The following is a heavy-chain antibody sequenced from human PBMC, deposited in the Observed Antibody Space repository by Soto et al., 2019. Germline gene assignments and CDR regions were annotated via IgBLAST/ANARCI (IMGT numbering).Heavy chain of an antibody. V-gene: IGHV4-34*01. Sequence: PSETLSLTCAVYGGSFSGYYWSWIRQPPGKGLEWTGEINHSGSTNYNPSLKSRVTISVDTSKNQFSLKLSSVAAADTAVYYCAIRGTSGRPFDYWGQGTLVTVSS. CDR2: INHSGST. CDR1: GGSFSGYY. D-gene: IGHD3-10*01. J-gene: IGHJ4*02. CDR3: AIRGTSGRPFDY.